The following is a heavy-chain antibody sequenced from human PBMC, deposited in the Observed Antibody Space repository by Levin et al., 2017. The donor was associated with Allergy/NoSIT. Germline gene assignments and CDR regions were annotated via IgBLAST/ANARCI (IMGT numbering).Heavy chain of an antibody. Sequence: ASQTLSLTCAVYGGSFSGYYWSWIRQPPGKGLEWIGEINHSGSTNYNPSLKSRVTISVDTSKNQFSLKLSSVTAADTAVYYCARERSSGVTFDYWGQGTLVTVSS. CDR2: INHSGST. D-gene: IGHD3-10*01. CDR1: GGSFSGYY. V-gene: IGHV4-34*01. CDR3: ARERSSGVTFDY. J-gene: IGHJ4*02.